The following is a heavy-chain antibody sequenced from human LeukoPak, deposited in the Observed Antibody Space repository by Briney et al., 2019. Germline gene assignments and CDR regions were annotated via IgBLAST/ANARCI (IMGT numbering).Heavy chain of an antibody. CDR2: ISSSGGTT. Sequence: GGSLRLSCEASGLTFSTRPMCWVRQAPGKGLEWVSGISSSGGTTYYADSVKGRFTISRDNSKNTLYLQMNSLRAEDTAVYYCAKDRLYFDYWGQGTLVTVSS. CDR1: GLTFSTRP. V-gene: IGHV3-23*01. D-gene: IGHD6-25*01. CDR3: AKDRLYFDY. J-gene: IGHJ4*02.